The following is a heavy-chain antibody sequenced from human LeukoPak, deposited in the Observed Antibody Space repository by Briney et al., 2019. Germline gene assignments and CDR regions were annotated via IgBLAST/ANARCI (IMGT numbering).Heavy chain of an antibody. D-gene: IGHD6-19*01. J-gene: IGHJ4*02. Sequence: SETLSLTCTVSGGSISSSSYFWGWIRQPPGKGLESIGSIYYSGSTYYNPSLKSRVTISVDTSKNQFSLKLSSVTAADTAVYYCAREDSEAVAGNYFDYWGQGTLVTVSS. CDR1: GGSISSSSYF. CDR2: IYYSGST. V-gene: IGHV4-39*07. CDR3: AREDSEAVAGNYFDY.